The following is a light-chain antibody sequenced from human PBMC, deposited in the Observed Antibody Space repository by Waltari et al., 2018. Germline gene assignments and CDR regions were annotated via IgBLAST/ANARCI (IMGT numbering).Light chain of an antibody. J-gene: IGLJ1*01. CDR3: TSYTSSTTTPYV. Sequence: QSALTQPASVSGSPGQSITISCTGTFSDVGRYDYVSWYQQHPGKAPKLLIHDVTDRPSAVADRFSGSESGNTASLTISGLQADDEADYYCTSYTSSTTTPYVFGTGTQVTV. CDR1: FSDVGRYDY. V-gene: IGLV2-14*03. CDR2: DVT.